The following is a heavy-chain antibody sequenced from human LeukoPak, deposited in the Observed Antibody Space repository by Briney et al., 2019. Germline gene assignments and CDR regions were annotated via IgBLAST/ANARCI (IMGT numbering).Heavy chain of an antibody. J-gene: IGHJ4*02. V-gene: IGHV3-48*01. CDR1: GFTFSSYS. CDR2: ISSGSPTI. Sequence: GGSLRLSCAASGFTFSSYSMKWVRQAPGKGLEWVSYISSGSPTIFYADSVKGRFTISRDNAENSLYLQMNSLRAEDTAVYYCARDGSGSYTFDYWGQGTLVTVSS. CDR3: ARDGSGSYTFDY. D-gene: IGHD3-10*01.